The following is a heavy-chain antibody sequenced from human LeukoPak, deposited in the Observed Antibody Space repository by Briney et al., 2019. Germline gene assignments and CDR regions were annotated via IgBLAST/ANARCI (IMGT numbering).Heavy chain of an antibody. CDR2: LSPDGGTT. CDR3: ARDRGAYCGGDCYLGFDY. J-gene: IGHJ4*01. V-gene: IGHV3-74*01. Sequence: QPGGSLRLSCAASGFTFSSYWMHWVRQAPGKGLVWVSRLSPDGGTTDYSDSVRGRFTISRDNAKKSLYLQMTSLTAEDTAVYYCARDRGAYCGGDCYLGFDYWGRGTLVTVSS. D-gene: IGHD2-21*02. CDR1: GFTFSSYW.